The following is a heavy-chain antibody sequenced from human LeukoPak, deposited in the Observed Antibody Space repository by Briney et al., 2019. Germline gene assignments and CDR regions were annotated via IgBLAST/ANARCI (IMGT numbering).Heavy chain of an antibody. CDR2: ISASGGST. CDR3: AKDGYYYGSGSHHYDY. D-gene: IGHD3-10*01. CDR1: GFTFSSYA. V-gene: IGHV3-23*01. J-gene: IGHJ4*02. Sequence: GGSLRLSCAASGFTFSSYAMRWVRQAPGKGLEWASAISASGGSTSYADSVKGRFTISRDNSKNTLFLQMNSLRAEDTAIYYCAKDGYYYGSGSHHYDYWGQGTLVTVSS.